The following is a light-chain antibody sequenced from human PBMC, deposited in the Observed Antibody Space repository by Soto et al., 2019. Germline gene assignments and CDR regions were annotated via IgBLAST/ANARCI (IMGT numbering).Light chain of an antibody. V-gene: IGLV2-8*01. CDR1: SSDVGGYNY. Sequence: QSVLTQPPSASGSPGQSVTISCTGTSSDVGGYNYVSWYQQHPGKAPKLIIFEVNRRPSGVSDRFSGSKSGNTASLTISGLQAEDEADFFCCSYAGNGAWVFGGGTKLTVL. CDR2: EVN. CDR3: CSYAGNGAWV. J-gene: IGLJ3*02.